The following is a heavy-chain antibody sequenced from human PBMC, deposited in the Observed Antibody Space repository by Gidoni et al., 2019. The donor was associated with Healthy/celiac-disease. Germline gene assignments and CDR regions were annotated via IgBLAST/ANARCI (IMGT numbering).Heavy chain of an antibody. CDR2: IDWDDDK. Sequence: QVTLRESGPALVNPTQTLTLTCTFSGFSLSTSGMCVSWIRQPPGKALEWLALIDWDDDKYYSTSLKTRLTISKDTYKNQVVLTMTNMDPGDTATYYCARTPGIAAAGPLGWFDPWGQGTLVTVSS. V-gene: IGHV2-70*01. CDR1: GFSLSTSGMC. J-gene: IGHJ5*02. CDR3: ARTPGIAAAGPLGWFDP. D-gene: IGHD6-13*01.